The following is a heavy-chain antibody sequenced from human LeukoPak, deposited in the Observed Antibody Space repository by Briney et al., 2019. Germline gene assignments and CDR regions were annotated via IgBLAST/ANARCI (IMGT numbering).Heavy chain of an antibody. J-gene: IGHJ5*02. D-gene: IGHD6-19*01. CDR1: GCIFTSYW. V-gene: IGHV5-51*01. CDR3: ARLAGTINWFDP. CDR2: IYPGDSDT. Sequence: GASPQISCEGSGCIFTSYWIGWVRQMPGKGLEWMGIIYPGDSDTRYSPSFQGQITISADKSISTAYLQWSSLKASDTAMYYCARLAGTINWFDPWGQGALVTVSS.